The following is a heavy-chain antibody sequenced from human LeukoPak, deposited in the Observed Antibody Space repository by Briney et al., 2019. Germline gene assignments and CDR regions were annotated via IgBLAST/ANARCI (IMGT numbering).Heavy chain of an antibody. CDR2: IYYGANP. D-gene: IGHD2-2*01. J-gene: IGHJ5*02. V-gene: IGHV4-59*01. Sequence: PSETLSLTCTVPDGSISSYSWTWLRQPPGKGLEGIGYIYYGANPNYNPSLESRATISLDTSKNQFSLKLSSVTAADTAVYYCARKVVNWFDPWGQGILVTVSS. CDR3: ARKVVNWFDP. CDR1: DGSISSYS.